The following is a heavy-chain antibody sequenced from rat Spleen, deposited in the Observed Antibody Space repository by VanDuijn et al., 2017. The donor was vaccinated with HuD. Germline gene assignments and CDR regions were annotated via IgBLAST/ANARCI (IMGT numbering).Heavy chain of an antibody. CDR3: ARQWDF. CDR2: ISTAGTNT. CDR1: XLNXXXYX. Sequence: EVRLVESGGALVXXGRXXKISCTXXXLNXXXYXXXWVXXTPAKFLECSASISTAGTNTYYRDSVKGRFTISRDDAKNTQYRQMDSLRSEDTATYYCARQWDFWGPGTMVTVSS. J-gene: IGHJ1*01. V-gene: IGHV5S13*01.